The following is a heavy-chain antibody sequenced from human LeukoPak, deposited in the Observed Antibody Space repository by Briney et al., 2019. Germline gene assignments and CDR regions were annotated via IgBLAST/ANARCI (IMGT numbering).Heavy chain of an antibody. CDR1: GYTLTELS. V-gene: IGHV1-24*01. J-gene: IGHJ4*02. CDR2: FDPDDGET. Sequence: ASVKVSCKFSGYTLTELSMHWVRQAPGKGLEWMGGFDPDDGETIYAQKFQGRLTMTEDTSTYTAYMELSSLESEDTAMYYCSTETSRFFDWSLSYWGQGTLVTVSS. D-gene: IGHD3-9*01. CDR3: STETSRFFDWSLSY.